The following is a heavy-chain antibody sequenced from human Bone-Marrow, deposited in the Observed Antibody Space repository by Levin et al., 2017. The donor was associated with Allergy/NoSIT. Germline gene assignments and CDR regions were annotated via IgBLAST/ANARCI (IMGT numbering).Heavy chain of an antibody. J-gene: IGHJ2*01. V-gene: IGHV1-69*13. CDR1: GGTFSRDA. D-gene: IGHD6-6*01. CDR2: IIPLLGTP. CDR3: ARDGSGQIVPNWYFDL. Sequence: VASVKVSCKASGGTFSRDAINWVRQAPGQGLEWMGGIIPLLGTPTYAQNFQGRVAVTADESTSTVYMELSSLRSDDTALYYCARDGSGQIVPNWYFDLWGRGTLVAVSS.